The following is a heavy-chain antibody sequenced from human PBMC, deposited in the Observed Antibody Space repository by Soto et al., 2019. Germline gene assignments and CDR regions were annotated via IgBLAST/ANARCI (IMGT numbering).Heavy chain of an antibody. J-gene: IGHJ4*02. CDR1: GFTFSSYG. CDR3: AKFYGGSSFDY. D-gene: IGHD1-26*01. CDR2: ISYDGSNK. Sequence: SLRLSCAASGFTFSSYGMHWVRQAPGQGLEWVAVISYDGSNKYYADSVKGRFTISRDNSKNTLYLQMNSLRAEDTAVYYCAKFYGGSSFDYWGQGTLVTVSS. V-gene: IGHV3-30*18.